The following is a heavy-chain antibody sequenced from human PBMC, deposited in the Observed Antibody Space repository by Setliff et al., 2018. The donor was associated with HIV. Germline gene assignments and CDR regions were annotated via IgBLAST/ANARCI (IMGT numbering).Heavy chain of an antibody. Sequence: GGSLRLSCAASGFTFSSYGMHWVRQAPGKGLEWVAVISYDGSYKYYADSVQGRFTISRDNSKNTLYLQMNSLRAEDTAVYYCARPRTYCSGGSCYLGPDYWGQGTQVTVSS. CDR1: GFTFSSYG. CDR2: ISYDGSYK. CDR3: ARPRTYCSGGSCYLGPDY. D-gene: IGHD2-15*01. V-gene: IGHV3-30*03. J-gene: IGHJ4*02.